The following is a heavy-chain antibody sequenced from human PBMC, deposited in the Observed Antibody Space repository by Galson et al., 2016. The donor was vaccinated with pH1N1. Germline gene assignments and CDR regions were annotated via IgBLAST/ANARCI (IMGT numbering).Heavy chain of an antibody. V-gene: IGHV5-51*01. CDR2: MYPDDSDI. J-gene: IGHJ4*02. Sequence: QSGAEVKKPGESLKIPCQVSRYSFSSYWVAWVRQMPGKGLEWMAIMYPDDSDIKYSPSFEGQVTISADKSISTAYLQWSSLKASDTAMYYCARYSGSFFFDYWGQGTLVTVSS. CDR1: RYSFSSYW. CDR3: ARYSGSFFFDY. D-gene: IGHD1-26*01.